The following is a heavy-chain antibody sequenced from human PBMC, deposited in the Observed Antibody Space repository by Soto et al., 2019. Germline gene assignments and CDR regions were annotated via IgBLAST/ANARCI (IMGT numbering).Heavy chain of an antibody. CDR3: ARDGASYCSSTSCYAEDLDY. V-gene: IGHV3-21*01. CDR1: GFTFSSYS. Sequence: EVQLVESGGGLVKPGGSLRLSCAASGFTFSSYSMNWVRQAPGKGLEWVSSISSSSSYIYYADSVKGRFTISRDNAKNSLYLQMNSLRAGDTAVYYCARDGASYCSSTSCYAEDLDYWGQGTLVTVSS. CDR2: ISSSSSYI. J-gene: IGHJ4*02. D-gene: IGHD2-2*01.